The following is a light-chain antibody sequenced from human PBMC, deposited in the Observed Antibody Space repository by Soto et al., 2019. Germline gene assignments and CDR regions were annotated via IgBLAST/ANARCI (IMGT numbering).Light chain of an antibody. J-gene: IGLJ2*01. Sequence: QSALTQPRSVSGSPGQSVTISCTGTSSDVGGYNYVSWYQQHPGKAPKLMIYDVSKRPSGVPDRFSGSKSGNTAPLTISGLHAYDDAYYYCCLFAGRPVVFRRGTKLTVL. CDR1: SSDVGGYNY. CDR2: DVS. V-gene: IGLV2-11*01. CDR3: CLFAGRPVV.